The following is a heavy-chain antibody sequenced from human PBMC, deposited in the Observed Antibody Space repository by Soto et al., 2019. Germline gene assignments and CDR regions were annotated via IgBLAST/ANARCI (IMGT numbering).Heavy chain of an antibody. CDR3: TRDRIRFLEWLFTPDY. V-gene: IGHV3-49*03. CDR1: GVTFGDYS. CDR2: IRSKAYGGTT. D-gene: IGHD3-3*01. Sequence: GGSLRLSCTASGVTFGDYSMSWFRQAPGKGLEWVGFIRSKAYGGTTEYAASVKGRFTISRDDSKSIAYLQMNSLKTEDTAVYYCTRDRIRFLEWLFTPDYWGQGTLVTVSS. J-gene: IGHJ4*02.